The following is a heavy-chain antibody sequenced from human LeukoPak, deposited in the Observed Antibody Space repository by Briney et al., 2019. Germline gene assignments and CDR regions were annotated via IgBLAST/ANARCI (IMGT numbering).Heavy chain of an antibody. CDR2: IIPIFGTA. V-gene: IGHV1-69*05. Sequence: ASVKVSCKASGGTFSSYAISWVRQAPGQGLEWMGGIIPIFGTASYAQKFQGRVTITTDESTSTAYMELSGLRSEDTAVYYCARDIVVVPAAIHWFDPWGQGTLVTVSS. D-gene: IGHD2-2*01. J-gene: IGHJ5*02. CDR3: ARDIVVVPAAIHWFDP. CDR1: GGTFSSYA.